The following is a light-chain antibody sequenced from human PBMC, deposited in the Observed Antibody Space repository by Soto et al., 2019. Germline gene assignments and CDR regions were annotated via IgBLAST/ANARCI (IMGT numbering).Light chain of an antibody. V-gene: IGKV1-39*01. CDR3: QQTYTTPRT. CDR1: QSISSY. Sequence: DIQMTQSPSSLSASVGDRVTITCRASQSISSYLNWYQQKPGKAPKLLIYAASSLQGGVPSRFSGTGSGTDFTFTISSLLPEDFATYYCQQTYTTPRTFGQGTKVDIK. J-gene: IGKJ1*01. CDR2: AAS.